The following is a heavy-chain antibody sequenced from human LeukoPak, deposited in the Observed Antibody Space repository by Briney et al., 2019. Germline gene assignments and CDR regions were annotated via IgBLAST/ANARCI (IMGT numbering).Heavy chain of an antibody. CDR3: AREAGVYDFWSGYFFAD. Sequence: GASVTVSCQASGYTLTGYYMHWVRPAPRQGLEWMGRINPNSGGTNYAQKFQGRVTMTRDTTISTAYMELSRLRSDDTAVYYCAREAGVYDFWSGYFFADWGQGTLVTVSS. D-gene: IGHD3-3*01. CDR1: GYTLTGYY. CDR2: INPNSGGT. J-gene: IGHJ4*02. V-gene: IGHV1-2*06.